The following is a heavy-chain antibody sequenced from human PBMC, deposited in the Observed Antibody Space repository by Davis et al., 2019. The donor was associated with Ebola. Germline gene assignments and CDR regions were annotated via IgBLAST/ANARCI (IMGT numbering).Heavy chain of an antibody. CDR3: AKPGAAPPGNWFDS. CDR1: GGSISSYY. Sequence: MPSETLSLTCTVSGGSISSYYWSWIRQPPGKGLEWIGYISYSGSTNYNPSLESRVTISVDTSKNQFSLRLNSVTAADTAVYYCAKPGAAPPGNWFDSWGQGTLVTVSS. J-gene: IGHJ5*01. D-gene: IGHD6-13*01. V-gene: IGHV4-59*08. CDR2: ISYSGST.